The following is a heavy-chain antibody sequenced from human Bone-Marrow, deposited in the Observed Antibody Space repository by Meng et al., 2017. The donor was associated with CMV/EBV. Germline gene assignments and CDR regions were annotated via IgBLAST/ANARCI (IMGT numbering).Heavy chain of an antibody. CDR3: ARAGYDFWSGYPPSIDY. Sequence: FPFSSYYMSWIRQLPGKGLEWVSYISSSGSTIYYADSVKGRFTISRDNAKNSLYLQMNSLRAEDTAVYYCARAGYDFWSGYPPSIDYWGQGTLVTVSS. CDR1: FPFSSYY. J-gene: IGHJ4*02. D-gene: IGHD3-3*01. CDR2: ISSSGSTI. V-gene: IGHV3-11*01.